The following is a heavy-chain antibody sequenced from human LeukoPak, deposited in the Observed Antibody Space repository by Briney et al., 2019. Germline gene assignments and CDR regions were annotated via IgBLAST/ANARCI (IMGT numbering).Heavy chain of an antibody. J-gene: IGHJ4*02. D-gene: IGHD6-6*01. CDR1: GFTFSSYA. CDR3: ARDAFEYSSSSEGWYYFDY. V-gene: IGHV3-30-3*01. CDR2: ISYDGSNK. Sequence: GGSLRLSCAASGFTFSSYAMHWVRQAPGKGLEWVAVISYDGSNKYYADSVKGRFTISRDNAKNSLYLQMNSLRAEDTAVYYCARDAFEYSSSSEGWYYFDYWGQGTLVTVSS.